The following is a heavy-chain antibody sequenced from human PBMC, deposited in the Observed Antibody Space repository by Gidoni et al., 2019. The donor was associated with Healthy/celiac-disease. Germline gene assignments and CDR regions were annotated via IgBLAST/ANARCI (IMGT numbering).Heavy chain of an antibody. CDR3: ARETPYYDILTGYSLASYAFDI. D-gene: IGHD3-9*01. J-gene: IGHJ3*02. CDR2: IYTSGST. CDR1: GGSISSYY. Sequence: QVQLQESGPGLVKPSETLSLTCPVSGGSISSYYWSWLRQPAGKGLEWIGRIYTSGSTNYNPSLKSRVTMSVDTSKNQFSLKLSSVTAADTAVYYCARETPYYDILTGYSLASYAFDIWGQGTMVTVSS. V-gene: IGHV4-4*07.